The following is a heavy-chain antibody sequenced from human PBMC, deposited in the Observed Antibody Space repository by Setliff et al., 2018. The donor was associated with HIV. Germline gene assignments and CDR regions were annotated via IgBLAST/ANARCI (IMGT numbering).Heavy chain of an antibody. Sequence: SGDSITRGGYYWSWIRQPAGKGLEWIGRMHTSGSTSYSPSLKSRVTISIDTSKNQFSLELTSLIAADTAVYYCAREECTSWPRVHYWGQGALVTVSS. J-gene: IGHJ4*02. V-gene: IGHV4-61*02. D-gene: IGHD6-13*01. CDR3: AREECTSWPRVHY. CDR1: GDSITRGGYY. CDR2: MHTSGST.